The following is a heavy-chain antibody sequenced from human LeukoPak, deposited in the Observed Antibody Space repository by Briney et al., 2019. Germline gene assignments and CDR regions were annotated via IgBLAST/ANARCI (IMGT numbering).Heavy chain of an antibody. CDR3: ARTVEMATIGFDY. CDR1: GSTFSSYS. V-gene: IGHV3-21*01. J-gene: IGHJ4*02. Sequence: GGSLRLSCAASGSTFSSYSLSWVRQAPGKGLEWVSSITSKSNYIYYADSLKGRFTISRDNAKNSVYLQMDTLRAEDTAVYYCARTVEMATIGFDYWGQGTLVTVSS. CDR2: ITSKSNYI. D-gene: IGHD5-24*01.